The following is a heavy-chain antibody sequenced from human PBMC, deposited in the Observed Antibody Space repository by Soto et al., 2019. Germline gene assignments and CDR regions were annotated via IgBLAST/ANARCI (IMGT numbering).Heavy chain of an antibody. V-gene: IGHV3-53*02. J-gene: IGHJ6*02. CDR2: IYSGGST. Sequence: EVQLVETGGGLIQPGGSLRLSCAASGFTVSSNYMSWVRQAPGKGLEWVSVIYSGGSTYYADSVKGRFTISRDNSKNTLYLQMNSLRAEDTAVYYCARDYSLGYYSGMDVWGQGTTVTVSS. D-gene: IGHD2-21*01. CDR1: GFTVSSNY. CDR3: ARDYSLGYYSGMDV.